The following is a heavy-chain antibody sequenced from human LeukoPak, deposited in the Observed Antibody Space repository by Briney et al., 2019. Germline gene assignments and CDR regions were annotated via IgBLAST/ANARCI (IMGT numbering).Heavy chain of an antibody. CDR1: GGTFSSYA. CDR3: ARESRAWELIQPFDY. Sequence: RASVKVSCKASGGTFSSYAISWVRQAPGQGLEWMGGIIPIFGTANYAQKFQGRVTITADESTSTAYMELSSLRPEDTAVYYCARESRAWELIQPFDYWGHGTLVTVSS. J-gene: IGHJ4*01. D-gene: IGHD1-26*01. V-gene: IGHV1-69*13. CDR2: IIPIFGTA.